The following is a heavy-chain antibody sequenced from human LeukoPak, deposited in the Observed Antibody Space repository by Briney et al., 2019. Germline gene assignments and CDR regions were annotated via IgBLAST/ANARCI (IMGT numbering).Heavy chain of an antibody. D-gene: IGHD3-10*01. CDR1: GFIVNSNH. Sequence: GGGLRLSCAASGFIVNSNHMNWGRQTPEKGLEWVSIIYSGAGTKYADSVKGRFTISRDNSKNTMYLQMNSLRAEDSAVYYCAISHGSGRQWFDPWGQGTPVTV. J-gene: IGHJ5*02. CDR2: IYSGAGT. CDR3: AISHGSGRQWFDP. V-gene: IGHV3-53*01.